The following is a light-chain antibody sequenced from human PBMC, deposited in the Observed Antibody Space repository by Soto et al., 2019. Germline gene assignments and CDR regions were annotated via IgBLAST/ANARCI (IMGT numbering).Light chain of an antibody. V-gene: IGLV6-57*04. J-gene: IGLJ2*01. CDR1: SGSIASNY. CDR2: EDN. Sequence: NFMLTQPHSVSESPGQTVTISCTRSSGSIASNYVQWYQQRPGSAPPTVIYEDNQRPSGVPVRFSGSIDSSSNSASLTISGLQTEDEADYYCQSYDSSSRVVFGGGTKLTVL. CDR3: QSYDSSSRVV.